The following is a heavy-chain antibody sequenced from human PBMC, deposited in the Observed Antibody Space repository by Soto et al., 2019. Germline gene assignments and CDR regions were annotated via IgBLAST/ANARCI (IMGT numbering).Heavy chain of an antibody. CDR2: ISGSGGST. CDR3: AKGSGYSSTWPFDY. Sequence: EVQLLESGGGLVQPGGSLRLSCAVSGFTFSSYALTWVRQAPGKGLEWVSGISGSGGSTHNADSVKGRFTISRDNSKNTLYXXXXSLRAEDTAVYYCAKGSGYSSTWPFDYWGQGTLVTVSS. J-gene: IGHJ4*02. V-gene: IGHV3-23*01. CDR1: GFTFSSYA. D-gene: IGHD6-13*01.